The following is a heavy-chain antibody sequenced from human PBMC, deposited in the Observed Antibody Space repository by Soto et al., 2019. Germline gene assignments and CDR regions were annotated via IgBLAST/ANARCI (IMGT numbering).Heavy chain of an antibody. V-gene: IGHV4-31*01. CDR2: IYYSGST. D-gene: IGHD5-12*01. J-gene: IGHJ1*01. CDR1: GGSISSGGYY. CDR3: ASQSSGYSRYFQH. Sequence: QVQLQESGPGLVKPSQTLSLTCTVSGGSISSGGYYWSWIRQHPGKGLEWIGYIYYSGSTYYNPSLRSLVTISVDTSKNQFSLKLSSVTAADTAVYYCASQSSGYSRYFQHWGQGTLVTVSS.